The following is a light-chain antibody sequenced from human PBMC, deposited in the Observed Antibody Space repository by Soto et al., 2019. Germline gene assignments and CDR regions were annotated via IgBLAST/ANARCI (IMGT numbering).Light chain of an antibody. J-gene: IGKJ2*01. Sequence: DIQMTQSPSSLSASVGGRVTITCRASQSISSYLNWYQQKPGKAPKLLIYAASSLQSGVPSRFSGSGSGTDFTLTISSLQPEDFATYYCQQSYSTLAVYTFGQGTKLEIK. CDR1: QSISSY. V-gene: IGKV1-39*01. CDR2: AAS. CDR3: QQSYSTLAVYT.